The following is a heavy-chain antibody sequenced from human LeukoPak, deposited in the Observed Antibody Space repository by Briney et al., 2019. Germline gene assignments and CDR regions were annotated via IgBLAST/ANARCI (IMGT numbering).Heavy chain of an antibody. Sequence: GGSLRLSCAASGFTFSSYWMSWVRQAPGKGLEWVANIKQDGSEKYYVDSVKGRFTISRDNAKNTLYLQMNSLGAEDTAVYYCARRINYYDSSGYYYVRYFDSWGQGTLVAVSS. CDR1: GFTFSSYW. J-gene: IGHJ4*02. CDR2: IKQDGSEK. D-gene: IGHD3-22*01. V-gene: IGHV3-7*01. CDR3: ARRINYYDSSGYYYVRYFDS.